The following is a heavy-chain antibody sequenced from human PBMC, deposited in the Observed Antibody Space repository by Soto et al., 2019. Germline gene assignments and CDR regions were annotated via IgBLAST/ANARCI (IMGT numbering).Heavy chain of an antibody. CDR2: ISSSGSTI. CDR3: AREDATVTPDYFDY. CDR1: GFTFSSYE. Sequence: EVQLVESGGGLVQPGGSLRLSCAASGFTFSSYEMNWVRQAPGKGLEWVSYISSSGSTIYYADSVKGRFTISRDNAKNSLYLLMNSLRAEDTAVYYCAREDATVTPDYFDYWGQGTLVTVSS. J-gene: IGHJ4*02. V-gene: IGHV3-48*03. D-gene: IGHD4-17*01.